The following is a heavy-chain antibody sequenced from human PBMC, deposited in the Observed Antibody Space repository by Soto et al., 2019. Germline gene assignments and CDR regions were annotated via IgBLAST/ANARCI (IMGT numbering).Heavy chain of an antibody. J-gene: IGHJ3*02. CDR2: ISRSGGST. CDR3: AQRSIGSYDILTGTSPVDAFDI. V-gene: IGHV3-23*01. Sequence: PGGSLRLSCAASGFTFSSYAMSWVRQAPGKGLEWVSAISRSGGSTYYADSVKGRFTISRDNSKNTLYLQMNSLRAEDTGVYYCAQRSIGSYDILTGTSPVDAFDIWGQGTMVTVSS. D-gene: IGHD3-9*01. CDR1: GFTFSSYA.